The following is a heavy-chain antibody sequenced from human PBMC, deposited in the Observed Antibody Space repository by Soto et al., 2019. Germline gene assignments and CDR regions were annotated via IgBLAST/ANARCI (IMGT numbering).Heavy chain of an antibody. V-gene: IGHV4-39*01. J-gene: IGHJ3*02. D-gene: IGHD4-17*01. CDR1: GGSISSSSYY. Sequence: SETLSLTCTVSGGSISSSSYYWGWIRQPPGKGLEWIGSIYYSGSTYYNPSLKSRVTIAVDTSKNQFSLKLSSVTAADTAVYYCARHRERYGGAFDIWGQGTMVTVS. CDR2: IYYSGST. CDR3: ARHRERYGGAFDI.